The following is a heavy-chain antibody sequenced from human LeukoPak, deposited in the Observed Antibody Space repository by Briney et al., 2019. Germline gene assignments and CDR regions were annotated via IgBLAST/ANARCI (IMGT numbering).Heavy chain of an antibody. Sequence: PGRSLRLSCAASGFTFSSYGMHWVRQAPGKGLEWVAVISYDGSNKYYADSVKGRFTISRDNSKNTLYLQMNSLRAEDTAVYYCARAKYFPGDNDAFDIWGQGTMVTVSS. CDR1: GFTFSSYG. J-gene: IGHJ3*02. D-gene: IGHD2/OR15-2a*01. CDR3: ARAKYFPGDNDAFDI. V-gene: IGHV3-30*03. CDR2: ISYDGSNK.